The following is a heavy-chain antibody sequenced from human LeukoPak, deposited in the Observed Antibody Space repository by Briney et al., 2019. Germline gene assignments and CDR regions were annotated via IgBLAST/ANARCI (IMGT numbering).Heavy chain of an antibody. Sequence: PGGSLRLSCAASGFTVSSNYMSWVRQAPGKGLEWVSVIYSGGSTYYADSVKGRFTISRDNSKNTLYLQMNSLRAEDSGVYYCAKAISSTWYISLPSDSWGLGTRVTVSP. D-gene: IGHD6-13*01. CDR3: AKAISSTWYISLPSDS. CDR1: GFTVSSNY. V-gene: IGHV3-53*01. CDR2: IYSGGST. J-gene: IGHJ5*01.